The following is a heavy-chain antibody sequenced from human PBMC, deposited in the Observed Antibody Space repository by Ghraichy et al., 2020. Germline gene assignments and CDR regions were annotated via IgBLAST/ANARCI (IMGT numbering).Heavy chain of an antibody. CDR3: AKDRDILTGYYLGYYFDT. CDR1: GFTFSSYA. Sequence: GGSLRLSCVASGFTFSSYAMSWVRQAPGKGLEWVSGIGGSGNRTYYAESVKGRFTISRDNSKNTLYLQVNSLRVEDTAVYYCAKDRDILTGYYLGYYFDTWGQGTLVTVSS. J-gene: IGHJ4*02. CDR2: IGGSGNRT. V-gene: IGHV3-23*01. D-gene: IGHD3-9*01.